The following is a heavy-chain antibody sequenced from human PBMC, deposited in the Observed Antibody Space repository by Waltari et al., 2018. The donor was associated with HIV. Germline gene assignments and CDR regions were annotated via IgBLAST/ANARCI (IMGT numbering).Heavy chain of an antibody. CDR2: INHSGST. V-gene: IGHV4-34*01. CDR1: GGSFSGYY. CDR3: ARGLSTVTTQTVGCLDY. Sequence: QVQLQQWGAGLLKPSETLSLTCAVYGGSFSGYYWSWIRQPPGKGLEWIGEINHSGSTNSNPPLKSRVTISVNASKNQFSLKLSSVTAADTAVYYCARGLSTVTTQTVGCLDYWGQGTLVTVSS. J-gene: IGHJ4*02. D-gene: IGHD4-17*01.